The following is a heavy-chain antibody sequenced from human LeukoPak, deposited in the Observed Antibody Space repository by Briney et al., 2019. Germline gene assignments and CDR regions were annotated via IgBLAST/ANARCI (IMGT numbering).Heavy chain of an antibody. D-gene: IGHD3-22*01. CDR3: ARLREDYYDSSGYYADY. Sequence: PSETLSLTCAVYGGSFSGYYWSWIRQPPGKGLEWIGEINHSGSTNYNPSLKSRVTISVDTSKNQFSLKLSSVTAADTAVYYCARLREDYYDSSGYYADYWGQGTLVTVSS. CDR2: INHSGST. CDR1: GGSFSGYY. J-gene: IGHJ4*02. V-gene: IGHV4-34*01.